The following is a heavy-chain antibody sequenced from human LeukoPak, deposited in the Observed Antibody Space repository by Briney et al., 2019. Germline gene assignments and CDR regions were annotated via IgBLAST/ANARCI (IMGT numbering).Heavy chain of an antibody. CDR1: GFTFSSYW. CDR3: ARVRYSSSPGYYYYMDV. D-gene: IGHD6-6*01. CDR2: INSDGSST. J-gene: IGHJ6*03. Sequence: GGSLRHSCAASGFTFSSYWMHWVRQAPGKGLVWVSRINSDGSSTSYADSVKGRFTISRDNAKNSLYLQMNSLRAEDTALYYCARVRYSSSPGYYYYMDVWGKGTTVTVSS. V-gene: IGHV3-74*01.